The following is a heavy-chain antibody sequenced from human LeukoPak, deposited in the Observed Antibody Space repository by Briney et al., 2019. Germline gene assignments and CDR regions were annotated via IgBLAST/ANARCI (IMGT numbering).Heavy chain of an antibody. CDR3: ARNNDQSYDYVWGSYRFTPALDY. Sequence: ASVKVSCKASGGTFSSYAISWVRQAPGQGLEWMGGIIPIFGTANYAQKFQGRVTITADESTSTAYMELSSLRSEDTAVYYCARNNDQSYDYVWGSYRFTPALDYWGQGTLVTVSS. V-gene: IGHV1-69*13. J-gene: IGHJ4*02. CDR2: IIPIFGTA. D-gene: IGHD3-16*02. CDR1: GGTFSSYA.